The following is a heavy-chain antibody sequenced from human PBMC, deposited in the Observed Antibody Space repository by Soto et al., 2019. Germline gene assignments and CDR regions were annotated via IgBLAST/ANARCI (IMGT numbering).Heavy chain of an antibody. J-gene: IGHJ4*02. D-gene: IGHD5-12*01. CDR3: ARLGYSGYDYCLDY. V-gene: IGHV4-59*08. CDR1: GGSISSYY. Sequence: SETLSLTCTVSGGSISSYYWSWIRQPPGKGLEWIGYIYYSGSTNYNPSLKSRVTISVDTSKNQFSLKLSSVTAADTAVYHRARLGYSGYDYCLDYWGQGTLVTVSS. CDR2: IYYSGST.